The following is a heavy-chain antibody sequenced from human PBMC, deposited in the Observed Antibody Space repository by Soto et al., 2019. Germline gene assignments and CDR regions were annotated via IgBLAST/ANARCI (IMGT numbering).Heavy chain of an antibody. CDR3: ARVGYSYGYLSYFDY. CDR1: GFTFGDHY. V-gene: IGHV3-72*01. CDR2: MRNKAHSYST. J-gene: IGHJ4*02. Sequence: GGSLRLSCAVSGFTFGDHYIGWVRQAPGRGLEWIGRMRNKAHSYSTYYAGSVKGRFTISRDNSKNTLYLQMNSLRAEDTAVYYCARVGYSYGYLSYFDYWGQGTLVTVSS. D-gene: IGHD5-18*01.